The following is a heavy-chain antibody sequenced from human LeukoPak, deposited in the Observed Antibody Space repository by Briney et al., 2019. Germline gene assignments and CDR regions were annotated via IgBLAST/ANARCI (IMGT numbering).Heavy chain of an antibody. CDR3: TRRTTVTTLDY. CDR1: GGSISGYY. J-gene: IGHJ4*02. CDR2: IYSTGST. Sequence: SETLSLTCTVSGGSISGYYWSWIRQPPGKGLEWIGYIYSTGSTNYNPSFKSRVTISVDTSKSQFSLNLSSVTAADTTVYYCTRRTTVTTLDYWGQGTLVTVSS. D-gene: IGHD4-17*01. V-gene: IGHV4-59*01.